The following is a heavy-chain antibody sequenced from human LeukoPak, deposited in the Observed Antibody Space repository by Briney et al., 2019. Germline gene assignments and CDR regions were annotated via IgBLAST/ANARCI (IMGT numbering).Heavy chain of an antibody. CDR2: IYYSGST. D-gene: IGHD5-12*01. Sequence: SETLSLTCTVSGGSISSSSYYWGWIRQPPGTGLEWIGSIYYSGSTYYNPSLKSRVTRSVDTSKNQFSLKLSSVTAADTAVYYCAGVYSGYYLGLYYFDYWGQGTLVTVSS. J-gene: IGHJ4*02. CDR3: AGVYSGYYLGLYYFDY. CDR1: GGSISSSSYY. V-gene: IGHV4-39*01.